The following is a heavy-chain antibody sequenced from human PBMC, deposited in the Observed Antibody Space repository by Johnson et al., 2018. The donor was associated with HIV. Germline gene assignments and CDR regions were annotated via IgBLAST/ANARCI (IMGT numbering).Heavy chain of an antibody. CDR3: TTGIVIDAFDI. CDR2: IRSKTACGTI. D-gene: IGHD3-16*02. V-gene: IGHV3-15*01. Sequence: EVQLVESGGGLVKPGGSLTVSCAASGMAFSDLWMNWVRQAPGKGLEWVGRIRSKTACGTIEYAAPVKGSITISREDSKNKLFRQMSSLKTDDTAVYYCTTGIVIDAFDIWGQGTMVTVSS. CDR1: GMAFSDLW. J-gene: IGHJ3*02.